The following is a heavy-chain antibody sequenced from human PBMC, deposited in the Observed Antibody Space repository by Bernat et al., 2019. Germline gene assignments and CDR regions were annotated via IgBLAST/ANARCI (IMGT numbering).Heavy chain of an antibody. CDR3: ARRREGAREYFFDY. J-gene: IGHJ4*02. Sequence: EVQLVESGGGLVQPGGSLRLSCAASGFTFSSYEMNWVRQAPGKGLEWVSYIRGSGSTTDYADSVKGRFTISRDNAKNSLYLQMNSLRAEDTAVYYCARRREGAREYFFDYWGQGTLVTVSS. V-gene: IGHV3-48*03. D-gene: IGHD3-10*01. CDR1: GFTFSSYE. CDR2: IRGSGSTT.